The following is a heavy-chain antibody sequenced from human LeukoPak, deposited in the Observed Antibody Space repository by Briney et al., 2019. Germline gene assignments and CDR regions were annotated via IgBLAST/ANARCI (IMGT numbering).Heavy chain of an antibody. CDR2: IYYSGST. V-gene: IGHV4-59*01. CDR1: GGSISSYY. CDR3: ARIPLWFGERWFDP. Sequence: RPSETLSLTCTVSGGSISSYYWSWIRQPPGKGLEWIGYIYYSGSTNYNPSLKSRVTISVDTSKNQFSLKLSSVTAADTAVYYCARIPLWFGERWFDPWGQGTLVTVSS. D-gene: IGHD3-10*01. J-gene: IGHJ5*02.